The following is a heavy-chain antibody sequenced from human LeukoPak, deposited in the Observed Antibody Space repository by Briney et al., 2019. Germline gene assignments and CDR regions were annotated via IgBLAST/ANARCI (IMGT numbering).Heavy chain of an antibody. J-gene: IGHJ6*02. Sequence: GGSLRLSCTASRFTFGDHATSWVRQAPGKGLEWVGFIRSKAYGGTTEYAASVKGRFTISRDDSKSIAYLQMNSLKTEDTAVYYCTRGPIWLYYGMDVWGQGTTVIVSS. CDR3: TRGPIWLYYGMDV. CDR1: RFTFGDHA. D-gene: IGHD3-9*01. V-gene: IGHV3-49*04. CDR2: IRSKAYGGTT.